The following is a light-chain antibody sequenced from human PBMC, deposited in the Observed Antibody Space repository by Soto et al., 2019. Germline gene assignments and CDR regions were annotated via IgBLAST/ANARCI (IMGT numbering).Light chain of an antibody. CDR3: QQSYSTPPIT. V-gene: IGKV1-39*01. J-gene: IGKJ5*01. Sequence: DIEMTQSPSSLSASIGETVTVTCRASQSISRYLNWYQQKPGKAPTLLISAASSLERGVPLRFSGGGSGTEFTLTISSLQPEDFANYYCQQSYSTPPITLGQGTRLEIK. CDR1: QSISRY. CDR2: AAS.